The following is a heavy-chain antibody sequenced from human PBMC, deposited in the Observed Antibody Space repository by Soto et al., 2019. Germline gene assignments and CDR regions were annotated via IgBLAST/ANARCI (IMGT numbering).Heavy chain of an antibody. V-gene: IGHV3-30-3*01. CDR3: ARVRELSYYYYYGMDV. CDR1: GFTFSSYA. D-gene: IGHD1-26*01. J-gene: IGHJ6*02. CDR2: ISYDGSNK. Sequence: GGSLRLSCAASGFTFSSYAMHWVRQAPGKGLERVAVISYDGSNKYYADSVKGRFTISRDDSKNTLYLQMNSLRAEDTAVYYCARVRELSYYYYYGMDVWGQGTTVTVSS.